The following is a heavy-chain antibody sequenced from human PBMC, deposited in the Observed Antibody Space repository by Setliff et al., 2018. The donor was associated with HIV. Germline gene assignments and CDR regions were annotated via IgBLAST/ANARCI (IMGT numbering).Heavy chain of an antibody. V-gene: IGHV1-3*01. J-gene: IGHJ6*02. Sequence: ASVKVSCKASGYTFTSYAMHWVRQAPGQWLEWMGWINGGNGNTKYSQKFQGRVSITRDTSASTAYMELRSLRSDDTAVYYCARYDSSGYYPSNYYYGMDVWGQGTTVTVSS. CDR3: ARYDSSGYYPSNYYYGMDV. CDR2: INGGNGNT. CDR1: GYTFTSYA. D-gene: IGHD3-22*01.